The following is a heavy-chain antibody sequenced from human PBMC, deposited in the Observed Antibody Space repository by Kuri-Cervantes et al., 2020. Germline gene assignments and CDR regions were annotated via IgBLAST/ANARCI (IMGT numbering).Heavy chain of an antibody. CDR3: ARGGFLDILTGLRGTDAFDI. J-gene: IGHJ3*02. CDR2: IWYDGSNK. CDR1: GFTFDDYA. D-gene: IGHD3-9*01. Sequence: LSLTCAASGFTFDDYAMHWVRQAPGKGLEWVAVIWYDGSNKYYADSVKGRFTISRDNSKNTLYLQMNSLRAEDTAVYYCARGGFLDILTGLRGTDAFDIWGQGTMVTVSS. V-gene: IGHV3-33*08.